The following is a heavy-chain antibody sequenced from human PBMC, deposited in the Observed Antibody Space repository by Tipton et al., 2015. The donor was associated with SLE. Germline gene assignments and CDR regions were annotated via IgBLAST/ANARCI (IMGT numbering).Heavy chain of an antibody. CDR3: ANYYDSRGPAFDI. D-gene: IGHD3-22*01. V-gene: IGHV4-39*01. J-gene: IGHJ3*02. Sequence: PGLVKPSQTLSLTCTVSGGSISSGNYYWSWIRQPAGKGLEWIGRIYYSGSTYYNPSLKSRVTISVDTSKNQFSLKLSSVTAADTAVYYCANYYDSRGPAFDIWGQGTMVTVSS. CDR1: GGSISSGNYY. CDR2: IYYSGST.